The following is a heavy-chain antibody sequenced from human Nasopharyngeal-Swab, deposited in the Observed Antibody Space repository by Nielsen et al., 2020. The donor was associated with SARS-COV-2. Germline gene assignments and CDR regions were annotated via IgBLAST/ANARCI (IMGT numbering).Heavy chain of an antibody. J-gene: IGHJ4*02. D-gene: IGHD6-13*01. CDR3: ARELAAAGTGRN. CDR1: GFTFSSYG. Sequence: GESLKISCAASGFTFSSYGMHWVRQAPGKGLEWVAVIWYDGSNKYYADSVKGRFTISRDNSKNTLYLQMNSLRAEDTAVYYCARELAAAGTGRNWGQGTLVTVSS. V-gene: IGHV3-33*01. CDR2: IWYDGSNK.